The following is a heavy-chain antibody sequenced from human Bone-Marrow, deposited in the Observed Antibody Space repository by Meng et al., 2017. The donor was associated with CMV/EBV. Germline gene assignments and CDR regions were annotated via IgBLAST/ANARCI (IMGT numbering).Heavy chain of an antibody. CDR1: GGSFSSYA. CDR3: ARDVAARPYIYDY. CDR2: IIPLFGTA. J-gene: IGHJ4*02. V-gene: IGHV1-69*01. D-gene: IGHD6-6*01. Sequence: VSLVQSGDEVKKTGASLKVSCKAAGGSFSSYAISWWRQAPAQGLEWIGVIIPLFGTANYAQKFQGRVAITADESTRTASMELSSLRSEDTAVYYCARDVAARPYIYDYWGQGTLVTVSS.